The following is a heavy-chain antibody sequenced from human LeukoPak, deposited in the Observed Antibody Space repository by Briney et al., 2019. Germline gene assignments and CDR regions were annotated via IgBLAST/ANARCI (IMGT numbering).Heavy chain of an antibody. J-gene: IGHJ4*02. CDR2: ISDDGNNK. Sequence: PGGSLRLSCAASGFTFTNFAMHWVRQAPGKGLEWVTVISDDGNNKYFADSVKGRFTISRDNSKNTLYLQMNSLRAEDTVVYYCAKGGPHYGSGSYYAFDYWGQGTLVTVSS. D-gene: IGHD3-10*01. CDR1: GFTFTNFA. V-gene: IGHV3-30*18. CDR3: AKGGPHYGSGSYYAFDY.